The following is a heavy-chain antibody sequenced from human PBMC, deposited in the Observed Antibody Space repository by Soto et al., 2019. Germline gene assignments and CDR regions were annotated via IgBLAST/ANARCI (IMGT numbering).Heavy chain of an antibody. V-gene: IGHV3-23*01. CDR3: ATKGVGPNGFFAY. Sequence: GGSLRLSCAASDFTFCSYAMNWVRQAPGKGLDWVSVISGSGGTTFYADSVKGRFTISRDNSKNTLYLQMNSLRAEDTAVYYCATKGVGPNGFFAYWGQGTLVTISS. CDR2: ISGSGGTT. D-gene: IGHD6-25*01. CDR1: DFTFCSYA. J-gene: IGHJ4*02.